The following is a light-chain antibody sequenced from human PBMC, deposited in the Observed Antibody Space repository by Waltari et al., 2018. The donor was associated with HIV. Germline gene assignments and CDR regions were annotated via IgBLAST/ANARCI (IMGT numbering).Light chain of an antibody. Sequence: SYELTQPPSVSVSPGQTARITCSGDALPKQYAYWYHQKPGQAPVLVIYEDSKRPSGIPERFSGSSSGTMATLTISGAQVEDEADYYCYSTDSSGNHRVFGGGTKLTVL. V-gene: IGLV3-10*01. J-gene: IGLJ3*02. CDR3: YSTDSSGNHRV. CDR2: EDS. CDR1: ALPKQY.